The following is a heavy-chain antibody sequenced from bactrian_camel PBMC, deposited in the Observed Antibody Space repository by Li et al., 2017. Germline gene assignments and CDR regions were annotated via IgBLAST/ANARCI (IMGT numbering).Heavy chain of an antibody. CDR1: GYTYCPRD. CDR3: AEGRGSRGEHCYSLNY. V-gene: IGHV3S53*01. D-gene: IGHD6*01. Sequence: VQLVESGGGSVQAGGSLRLSCEVSGYTYCPRDMSWYRQAPGEEREFVSSIDRAGSVTYADSVKGRFTISQDSARNTVYLQMNNLQPEDTATYYCAEGRGSRGEHCYSLNYWGQGTQVTVS. J-gene: IGHJ4*01. CDR2: IDRAGSV.